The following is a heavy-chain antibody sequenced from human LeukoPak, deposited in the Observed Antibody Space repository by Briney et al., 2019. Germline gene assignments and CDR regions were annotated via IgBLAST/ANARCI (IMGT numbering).Heavy chain of an antibody. D-gene: IGHD1-26*01. CDR1: GYTFSSFG. V-gene: IGHV1-18*01. CDR3: AKVDTRITGGATGDAFHI. CDR2: ISAYDDST. Sequence: GDSVKVSCKASGYTFSSFGITWVRQAPGQGLEWIGWISAYDDSTDYAQKLQGRVTMTRDTYTRTAYMELRSLRVEPDARDYCAKVDTRITGGATGDAFHIWGQATMVTVP. J-gene: IGHJ3*02.